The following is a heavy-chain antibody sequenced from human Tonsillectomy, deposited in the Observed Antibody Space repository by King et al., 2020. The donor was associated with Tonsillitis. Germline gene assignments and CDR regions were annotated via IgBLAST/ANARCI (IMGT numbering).Heavy chain of an antibody. Sequence: VQLVQSGGGVVQPGRSLRLSCAASGFSFSRYGMHLVRQAPGKGLEWVAVISYDASYKYYAESVKGRFTVSRDNSKNKLYLQMISLRAEGTAMYYCAKDGDYGGNSGEFQHWGQGTLVTVSS. CDR3: AKDGDYGGNSGEFQH. D-gene: IGHD4-23*01. CDR2: ISYDASYK. V-gene: IGHV3-33*05. CDR1: GFSFSRYG. J-gene: IGHJ1*01.